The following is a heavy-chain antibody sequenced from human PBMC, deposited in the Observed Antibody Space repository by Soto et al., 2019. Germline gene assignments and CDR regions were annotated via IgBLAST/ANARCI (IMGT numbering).Heavy chain of an antibody. J-gene: IGHJ6*03. Sequence: QVQLVQSGAEVRRPGASVKVSCKASGDTLNTFDISWVRQAPGQGPEWMAWITTHNGNTNFAQKFRGRVTLTADTSVATAFMEIRNLRSDDTGVYFCARFNFIRSGDNYFYYMDVWGQGTTVTVSS. CDR2: ITTHNGNT. CDR3: ARFNFIRSGDNYFYYMDV. D-gene: IGHD3-10*01. CDR1: GDTLNTFD. V-gene: IGHV1-18*04.